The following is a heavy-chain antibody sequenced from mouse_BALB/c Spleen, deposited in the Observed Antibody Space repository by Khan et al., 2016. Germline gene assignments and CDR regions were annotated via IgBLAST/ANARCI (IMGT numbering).Heavy chain of an antibody. Sequence: QLVPSGPELKKPGETVKISCKASGYTFTDYSMHWVKQAPAKGLQWMGWINTETGAPTYADDFKGRFAFSLETSASTAYLQINNLKNEDTATYFCAKRDAMDYWGQGTSVTVSS. CDR2: INTETGAP. J-gene: IGHJ4*01. V-gene: IGHV9-2-1*01. CDR3: AKRDAMDY. CDR1: GYTFTDYS.